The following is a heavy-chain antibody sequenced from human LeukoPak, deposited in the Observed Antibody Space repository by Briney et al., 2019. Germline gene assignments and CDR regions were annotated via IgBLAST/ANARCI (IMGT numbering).Heavy chain of an antibody. V-gene: IGHV4-59*01. CDR2: IYYSGST. D-gene: IGHD3-22*01. J-gene: IGHJ4*02. CDR1: GGSISSYY. Sequence: SETLSLTCTVSGGSISSYYWSWIRQPPGKGLEWIGYIYYSGSTNYNPSLKSRVTISVDTSKNRFSLKLSSVTAADTAVYYCARAMIVEEGFDYWGQGTLVTVSS. CDR3: ARAMIVEEGFDY.